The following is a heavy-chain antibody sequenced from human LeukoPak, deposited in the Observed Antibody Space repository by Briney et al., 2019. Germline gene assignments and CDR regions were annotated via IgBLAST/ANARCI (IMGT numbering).Heavy chain of an antibody. V-gene: IGHV1-2*02. CDR2: INPNSGGT. CDR1: GYTFTGYY. J-gene: IGHJ4*02. Sequence: ASVKVSCKASGYTFTGYYMHWVRQAPGQGLEWMGWINPNSGGTNYAQKFKGRVTMTRDTSISTAYMELSRLRSDDTAVYYCARDGPLWFGEFPTHDYWGQGTLVTVSS. D-gene: IGHD3-10*01. CDR3: ARDGPLWFGEFPTHDY.